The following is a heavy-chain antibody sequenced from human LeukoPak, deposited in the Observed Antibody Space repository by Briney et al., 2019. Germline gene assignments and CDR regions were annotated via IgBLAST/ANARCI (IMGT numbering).Heavy chain of an antibody. CDR1: GFTFSSYA. V-gene: IGHV3-23*01. J-gene: IGHJ5*02. CDR3: ARDRVVVPAAIGWFDP. Sequence: GGSLRLSCAASGFTFSSYAMSWVRQAPGKGLEWVSAISGSGGSTYYADSVKGRFTISRDNSKNTLYLQMNSLRAEDTAVYYCARDRVVVPAAIGWFDPWGQGTLVTVSS. CDR2: ISGSGGST. D-gene: IGHD2-2*01.